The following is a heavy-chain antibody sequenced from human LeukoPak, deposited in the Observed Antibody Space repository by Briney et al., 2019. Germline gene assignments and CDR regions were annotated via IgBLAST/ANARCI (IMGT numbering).Heavy chain of an antibody. CDR2: IKSDGSST. Sequence: QPGGSLRLSCAASGFTFSSYWMDWVRQAPGKGLVWVSHIKSDGSSTSYADSVKGRFTISRDNAKNMLYLQMNSLRDEDTAVYYCAARGYCSSTSCLLEYWGQGTLVTVSS. V-gene: IGHV3-74*01. CDR1: GFTFSSYW. CDR3: AARGYCSSTSCLLEY. D-gene: IGHD2-2*01. J-gene: IGHJ4*02.